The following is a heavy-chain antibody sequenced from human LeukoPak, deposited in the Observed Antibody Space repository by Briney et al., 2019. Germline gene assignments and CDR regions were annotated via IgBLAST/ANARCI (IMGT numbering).Heavy chain of an antibody. D-gene: IGHD6-6*01. CDR2: ISYDGSKK. CDR1: GFTFSSYA. CDR3: TRDRSIGDQRLDY. V-gene: IGHV3-30*04. Sequence: PGGSLRLSCAASGFTFSSYAMSWVRQAPGKGLEWVTVISYDGSKKYYADSVKGRFTISRDNSKNTLYLQMNSLRVEDTAVYYCTRDRSIGDQRLDYWGQGTLVTVSS. J-gene: IGHJ4*02.